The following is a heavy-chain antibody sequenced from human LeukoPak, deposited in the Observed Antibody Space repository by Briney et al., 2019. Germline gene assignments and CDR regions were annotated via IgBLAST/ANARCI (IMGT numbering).Heavy chain of an antibody. CDR2: IRSSGKTI. Sequence: GGSLRLSCAASGFTFSDYYMSWIRQAPGKGLEWISYIRSSGKTIKYADSVKGRFTISRDNGKNSLYLQMHSLRAEDTAVYYCARGRQDYFDPGTDPMGAFDIWGQGTRVTVSS. CDR1: GFTFSDYY. J-gene: IGHJ3*02. V-gene: IGHV3-11*04. CDR3: ARGRQDYFDPGTDPMGAFDI. D-gene: IGHD3-10*01.